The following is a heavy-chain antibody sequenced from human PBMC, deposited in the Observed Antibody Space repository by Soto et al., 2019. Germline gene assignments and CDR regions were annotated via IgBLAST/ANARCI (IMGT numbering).Heavy chain of an antibody. Sequence: QVQLVQSGAEVKKPGASVKVSCKASGYTFTSYGISWVRQAPGQGLEWMGWISADNGNTNYAQKLQGRVTMTTDTSTSTDYMDLRSLRSDDTAVYYCARDRGSYALGYWGQGTLVTVSS. D-gene: IGHD1-26*01. CDR3: ARDRGSYALGY. CDR1: GYTFTSYG. V-gene: IGHV1-18*01. J-gene: IGHJ4*02. CDR2: ISADNGNT.